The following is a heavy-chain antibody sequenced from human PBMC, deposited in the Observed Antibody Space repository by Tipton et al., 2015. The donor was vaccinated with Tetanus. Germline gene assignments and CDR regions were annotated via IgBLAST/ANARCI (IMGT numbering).Heavy chain of an antibody. D-gene: IGHD3-10*01. V-gene: IGHV3-30-3*01. CDR1: GFAFNTYA. CDR3: VREFYYGSGNPSFYFDY. Sequence: QVQLVQSGGGLVKPGGSLRLSCAVSGFAFNTYAMHWIRQAPGKGLEWVAVTSYDEGVKLYADSVRGRFTISRDSSKSTVYLQMNSLRAEDTAVYSCVREFYYGSGNPSFYFDYWGQGTLVTVSS. CDR2: TSYDEGVK. J-gene: IGHJ4*02.